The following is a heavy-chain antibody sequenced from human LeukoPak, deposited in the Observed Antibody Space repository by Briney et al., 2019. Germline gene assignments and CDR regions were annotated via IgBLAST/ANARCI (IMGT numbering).Heavy chain of an antibody. D-gene: IGHD3-10*01. CDR2: MTSDGIKT. V-gene: IGHV3-30*16. CDR1: GFTFRTSG. CDR3: AKDHAGSGRAFEF. Sequence: PGTSLRLSCATSGFTFRTSGVHWVRQAPGKGLEWVALMTSDGIKTYYGDSVRGRFTVSRDNSKDILYLQMDSLRSDDTAIYYCAKDHAGSGRAFEFWGQGTLVTVSS. J-gene: IGHJ4*02.